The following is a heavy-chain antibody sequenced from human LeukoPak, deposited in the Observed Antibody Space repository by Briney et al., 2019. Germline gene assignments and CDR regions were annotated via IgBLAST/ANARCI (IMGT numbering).Heavy chain of an antibody. J-gene: IGHJ4*02. CDR2: TSYEGSNK. CDR1: GFTFSSYA. CDR3: ARDDCTNGVCYKDY. Sequence: PGGSLRLSCAASGFTFSSYAMHWVRQAPGKGLEWVAVTSYEGSNKYYADSAKGRFTISRDNSKNTLYLQMNSLRAEDTAVYYCARDDCTNGVCYKDYWGQGTLVTVSS. D-gene: IGHD2-8*01. V-gene: IGHV3-30-3*01.